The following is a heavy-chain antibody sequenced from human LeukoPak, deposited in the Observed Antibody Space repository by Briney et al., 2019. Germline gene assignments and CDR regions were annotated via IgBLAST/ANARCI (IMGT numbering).Heavy chain of an antibody. V-gene: IGHV4-59*01. CDR2: IYYSGST. J-gene: IGHJ5*02. Sequence: SETLSLTCTVSGGSISSYYWSWIRQPPGKGLEWIGYIYYSGSTNYNPSLKSRVTISVDTSKNQFSLKLSSVTAADTAVYYCAGSRDYYDSSGINWFDPWGQGTLVTVSS. D-gene: IGHD3-22*01. CDR3: AGSRDYYDSSGINWFDP. CDR1: GGSISSYY.